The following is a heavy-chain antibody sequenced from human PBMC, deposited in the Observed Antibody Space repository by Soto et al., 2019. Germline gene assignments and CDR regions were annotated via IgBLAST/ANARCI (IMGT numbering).Heavy chain of an antibody. CDR2: IFANGHT. CDR1: GGSISEKY. J-gene: IGHJ5*02. Sequence: SETLSLTCIVSGGSISEKYWNWVRQPPGKGLEWIGLIFANGHTDYNPSLKSRVTMSVDASKNQFSLRLTSMTAADTAVYYCVASLAASGLNWLDPWGRGTLVTVSS. D-gene: IGHD6-13*01. CDR3: VASLAASGLNWLDP. V-gene: IGHV4-4*07.